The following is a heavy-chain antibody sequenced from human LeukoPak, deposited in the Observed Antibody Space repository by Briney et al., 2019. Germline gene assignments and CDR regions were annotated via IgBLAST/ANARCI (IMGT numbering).Heavy chain of an antibody. V-gene: IGHV3-21*01. CDR3: ARKMKTGDRVGTFDI. Sequence: GGSLRLSCAASGFTFSSYNMNWVRQAPGKGLEWVSSISSSSSYTYYAASVKGRFTISRDNAKNSLYLQMNSLTAEDTAVYYCARKMKTGDRVGTFDIWGQGTMVTVSS. CDR1: GFTFSSYN. CDR2: ISSSSSYT. J-gene: IGHJ3*02. D-gene: IGHD1-1*01.